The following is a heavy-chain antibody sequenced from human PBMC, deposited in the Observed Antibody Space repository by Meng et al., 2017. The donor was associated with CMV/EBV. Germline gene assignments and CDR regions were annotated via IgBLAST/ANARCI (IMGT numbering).Heavy chain of an antibody. J-gene: IGHJ5*02. V-gene: IGHV4-59*01. CDR2: IYYSGST. CDR1: GGSISSYY. Sequence: GSLRLSCTVSGGSISSYYWSWIRQPPGKGLEWIGYIYYSGSTNYNPSLKSRVTISVDTSKNQFSLKPSSVTAADTAVYYCARARGYSSSSKNWFDPWGQGTLVTVSS. CDR3: ARARGYSSSSKNWFDP. D-gene: IGHD6-6*01.